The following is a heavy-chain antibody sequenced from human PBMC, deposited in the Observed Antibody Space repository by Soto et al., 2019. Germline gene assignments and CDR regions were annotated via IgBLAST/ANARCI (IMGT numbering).Heavy chain of an antibody. CDR2: IIPILGIA. D-gene: IGHD3-10*01. Sequence: QVQLVQSGAEVKKPGSSVKVSCKASGGTFRSYTISWVRQAPGQGLEWLGRIIPILGIANYAQKFLGRVTITADKSTSTASIELTSRRSEDKAVYYCARDPGVPFGEAHTYYYYHIYVCGKGTTVTVSS. V-gene: IGHV1-69*08. J-gene: IGHJ6*03. CDR1: GGTFRSYT. CDR3: ARDPGVPFGEAHTYYYYHIYV.